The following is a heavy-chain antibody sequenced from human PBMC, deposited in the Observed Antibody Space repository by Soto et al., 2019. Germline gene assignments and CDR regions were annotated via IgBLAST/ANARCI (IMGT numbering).Heavy chain of an antibody. D-gene: IGHD5-12*01. CDR3: AKGTRRDGYNLRFDY. V-gene: IGHV3-23*01. J-gene: IGHJ4*02. CDR1: GFTFSSYA. Sequence: GGSLRLSCAASGFTFSSYAMSWVRQAPGKGLEWVSAISGSGGSTYYADSMKGRFTISRDNSKNTLYLQMNSLRAEDTAVYYCAKGTRRDGYNLRFDYWGQGTLVTVSS. CDR2: ISGSGGST.